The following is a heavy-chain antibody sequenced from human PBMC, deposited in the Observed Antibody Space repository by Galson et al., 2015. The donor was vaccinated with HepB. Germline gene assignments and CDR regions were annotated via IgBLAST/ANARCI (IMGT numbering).Heavy chain of an antibody. Sequence: SLRLSCAASGFTSSSYAMSWVRQAPGKGLEWVSAISGSGGSTYYADSVKGRFTISRDNSKNTLYLQMNSLRAEDTAVYYCAKGGSSGWYPPLFDYWGQGTLVTVSS. CDR3: AKGGSSGWYPPLFDY. V-gene: IGHV3-23*01. D-gene: IGHD6-19*01. CDR2: ISGSGGST. CDR1: GFTSSSYA. J-gene: IGHJ4*02.